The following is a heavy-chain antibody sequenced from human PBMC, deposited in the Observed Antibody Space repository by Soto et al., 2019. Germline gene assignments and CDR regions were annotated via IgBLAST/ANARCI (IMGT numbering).Heavy chain of an antibody. CDR3: ARDPPDFHSAFDY. D-gene: IGHD4-4*01. V-gene: IGHV6-1*01. CDR2: TYYRSKWYN. Sequence: SQTLALPCGISGDSVSSYSSACNFVRQSPSRGLEWLGRTYYRSKWYNDYAVSVKSRITINPDTSKNQFSLQLNSVTPEDTAVYYCARDPPDFHSAFDYWGQGTLVTVSS. J-gene: IGHJ4*02. CDR1: GDSVSSYSSA.